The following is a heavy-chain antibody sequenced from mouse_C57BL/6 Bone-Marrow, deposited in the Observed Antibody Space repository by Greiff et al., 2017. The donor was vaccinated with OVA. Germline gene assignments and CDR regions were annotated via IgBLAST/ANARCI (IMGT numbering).Heavy chain of an antibody. CDR1: GYTFTSYW. CDR2: IDPSDSYT. D-gene: IGHD1-1*02. Sequence: QVQLQQPGAELVRPGTSVKLSCKASGYTFTSYWMHWVKQRPGQGLEWIGVIDPSDSYTNYNQKFKGKATLTVDTSSSTAYMQLSSLTSEDSAVYCCARRGYYGWGQGTSVTVSS. J-gene: IGHJ4*01. V-gene: IGHV1-59*01. CDR3: ARRGYYG.